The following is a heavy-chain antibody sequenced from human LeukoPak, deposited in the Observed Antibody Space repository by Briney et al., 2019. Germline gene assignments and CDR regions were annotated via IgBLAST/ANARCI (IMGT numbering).Heavy chain of an antibody. D-gene: IGHD6-19*01. J-gene: IGHJ3*02. Sequence: GGSLRLSCAASGFTFSSYAMHWVRQAPGKGLEWVTFISYDGSNKYYADSVKGRFTISRDNSKSTLYLQINDLRVEDTALYYCARDSPRTGWYGSTGRAFDIWGQGTMVTVSS. V-gene: IGHV3-30-3*01. CDR1: GFTFSSYA. CDR2: ISYDGSNK. CDR3: ARDSPRTGWYGSTGRAFDI.